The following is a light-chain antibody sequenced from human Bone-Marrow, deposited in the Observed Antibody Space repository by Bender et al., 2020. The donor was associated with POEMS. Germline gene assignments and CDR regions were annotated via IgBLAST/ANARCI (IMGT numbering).Light chain of an antibody. V-gene: IGLV2-14*03. CDR2: DVS. CDR3: QSYDSSLSGYVV. J-gene: IGLJ2*01. Sequence: QSALTQPASVSGSPGQSITISCTGTSSDVGGYNYVSWYQQHPGRAPKLLIYDVSYRPSGVSDRFSGSKSGTSASLAITGLQAADEADYYCQSYDSSLSGYVVFGGGTKLAVL. CDR1: SSDVGGYNY.